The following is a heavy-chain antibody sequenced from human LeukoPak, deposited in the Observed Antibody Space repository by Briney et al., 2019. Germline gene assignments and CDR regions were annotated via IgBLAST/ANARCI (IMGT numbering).Heavy chain of an antibody. CDR1: GGSISSSSYY. CDR2: IYYSGSS. D-gene: IGHD2-15*01. Sequence: SETLSLTCTVSGGSISSSSYYWGWIRQPPGKGLEWIGSIYYSGSSYSNPSLTSQVTISVDTSKNQFSLKLSSVTAADTAVYYCARDLSFCSPDGGLDPWGQGTLVTVSS. CDR3: ARDLSFCSPDGGLDP. V-gene: IGHV4-39*07. J-gene: IGHJ5*02.